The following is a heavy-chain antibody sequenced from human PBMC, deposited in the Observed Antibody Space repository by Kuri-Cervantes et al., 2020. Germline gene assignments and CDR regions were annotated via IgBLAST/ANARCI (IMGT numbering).Heavy chain of an antibody. D-gene: IGHD1-26*01. CDR1: GFTFSSYA. J-gene: IGHJ3*02. CDR3: ARVKLVVGGSHVGNAFDI. CDR2: IWYDGSNK. V-gene: IGHV3-33*08. Sequence: GESLKISCAASGFTFSSYAMHWVRQAPGKGLEWVAVIWYDGSNKYYADSVKGRFTISRDNSKNTLYLQMNSLRAEDTAVYYCARVKLVVGGSHVGNAFDIWGQGTMVTVSS.